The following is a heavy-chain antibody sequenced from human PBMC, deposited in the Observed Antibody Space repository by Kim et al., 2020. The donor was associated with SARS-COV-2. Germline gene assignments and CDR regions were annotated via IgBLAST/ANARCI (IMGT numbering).Heavy chain of an antibody. CDR3: ARRHPIAAAGTHWFDP. D-gene: IGHD6-13*01. CDR1: GGSISSYY. V-gene: IGHV4-59*08. CDR2: IYYSGST. Sequence: SETLSLTCTVSGGSISSYYWSWIRQPPGKGLEWIGYIYYSGSTNYNPSLKSRVTISVDTSKNQFSLKLSSVTAADTAVYYCARRHPIAAAGTHWFDPWGQGTLVTVSS. J-gene: IGHJ5*02.